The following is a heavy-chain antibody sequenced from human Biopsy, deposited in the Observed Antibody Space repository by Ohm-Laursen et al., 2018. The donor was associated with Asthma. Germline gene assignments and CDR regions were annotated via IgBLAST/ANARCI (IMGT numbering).Heavy chain of an antibody. D-gene: IGHD6-13*01. CDR2: INPNSGAT. Sequence: GASVKVSCKASGYPFIGYHIHWMRQAPGQGLEWMGRINPNSGATNYAQKFQGRVTMTRDTSISTAYMEVSRLRSDDTAVYYCARGQKSAGVRWFDPWGQGTLVTVSS. CDR3: ARGQKSAGVRWFDP. J-gene: IGHJ5*02. CDR1: GYPFIGYH. V-gene: IGHV1-2*06.